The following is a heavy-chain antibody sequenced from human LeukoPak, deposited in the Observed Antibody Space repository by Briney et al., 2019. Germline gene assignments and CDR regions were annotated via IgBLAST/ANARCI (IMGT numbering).Heavy chain of an antibody. J-gene: IGHJ2*01. D-gene: IGHD3-10*01. V-gene: IGHV1-2*02. CDR2: INPNSGGT. CDR3: ARGVGSGWYFDL. Sequence: ASVKVSCKASGYTFTGSYIHWVRQAPGQGLEWMGWINPNSGGTNYAKNFQGRVSMTRDTSISTAYMELSRLRSDDTAVYYCARGVGSGWYFDLWGRGTLVTVSS. CDR1: GYTFTGSY.